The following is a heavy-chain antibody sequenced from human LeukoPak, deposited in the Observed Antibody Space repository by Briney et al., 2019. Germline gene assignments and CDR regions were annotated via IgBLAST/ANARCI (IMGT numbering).Heavy chain of an antibody. CDR2: IGYDGSKI. J-gene: IGHJ3*02. CDR1: GFTFSRSG. D-gene: IGHD3-16*01. Sequence: GGSLRLSCAASGFTFSRSGMHWVRQAPGKGLEWVTFIGYDGSKIHYADSVKGRFTISRDNSKNTLYLQMNSLRAEDTAVYYCAKKGRGGFDIWGQGTMVTVSS. V-gene: IGHV3-30*02. CDR3: AKKGRGGFDI.